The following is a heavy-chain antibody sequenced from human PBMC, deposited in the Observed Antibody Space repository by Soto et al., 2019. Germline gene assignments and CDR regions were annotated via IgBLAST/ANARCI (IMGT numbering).Heavy chain of an antibody. D-gene: IGHD2-21*01. Sequence: SETLSLTCTVSGGSISSSSYCWGWIRQPPGKGLEWIGSIYYSGSTYYNPSLKSRVIISVDTSRSQFSLNLSSVTAADTAVYYCARRSHIVVAPTWGQGTLVTVSS. CDR1: GGSISSSSYC. V-gene: IGHV4-39*01. CDR3: ARRSHIVVAPT. CDR2: IYYSGST. J-gene: IGHJ4*02.